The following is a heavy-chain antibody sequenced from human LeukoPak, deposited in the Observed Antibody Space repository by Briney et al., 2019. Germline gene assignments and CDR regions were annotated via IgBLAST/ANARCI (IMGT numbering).Heavy chain of an antibody. V-gene: IGHV4-39*01. CDR2: VYSHGNT. J-gene: IGHJ5*02. Sequence: SETLSLTCTVSGVSISSDNYYWGWIRQPPGKGLEWIGDVYSHGNTFYNPSLKGRVTMSVGASKNQVSLRLSSMSAADTAVYYCARRKYGVGYDPWGQGTLVTVSS. CDR1: GVSISSDNYY. D-gene: IGHD2-8*01. CDR3: ARRKYGVGYDP.